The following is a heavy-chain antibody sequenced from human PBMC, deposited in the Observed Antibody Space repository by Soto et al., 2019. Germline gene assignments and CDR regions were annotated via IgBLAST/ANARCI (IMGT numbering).Heavy chain of an antibody. CDR3: ARDASYYSLRRGYYPSRNGMDV. CDR1: GFTFSSFG. J-gene: IGHJ6*02. V-gene: IGHV3-33*01. CDR2: IWYDGSKK. Sequence: QVQVVESGGGVVQPGRSLRLSCAASGFTFSSFGMHWVRQAPGKGLEWVSLIWYDGSKKSYGDSVKGRFTISRDNSRNTVYLQMNSMRADDTAVYYCARDASYYSLRRGYYPSRNGMDVWGQWTTVTVSS. D-gene: IGHD3-22*01.